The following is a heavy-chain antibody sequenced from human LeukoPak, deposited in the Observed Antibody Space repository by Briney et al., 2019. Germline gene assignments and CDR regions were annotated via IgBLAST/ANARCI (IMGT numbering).Heavy chain of an antibody. Sequence: ASVKVSCKASGYTFTSYDINWVRQATGQGLEWMGWMNPNSGNTGYAQKFQGRVTMTGNTSISTAYMELSSLRSEDTAVYYCARLPSVVVPAAIQRYYYGMDVWGQGTTVTVSS. CDR3: ARLPSVVVPAAIQRYYYGMDV. CDR2: MNPNSGNT. D-gene: IGHD2-2*01. J-gene: IGHJ6*02. V-gene: IGHV1-8*01. CDR1: GYTFTSYD.